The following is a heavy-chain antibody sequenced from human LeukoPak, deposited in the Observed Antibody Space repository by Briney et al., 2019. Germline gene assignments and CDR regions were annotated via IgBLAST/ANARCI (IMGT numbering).Heavy chain of an antibody. J-gene: IGHJ6*03. D-gene: IGHD5-12*01. V-gene: IGHV4-59*01. Sequence: SETLSLTCTVSGGSISSYYWSWIRQPPGKGLEWIGYIHYTGSTNYNPSLKSRVTISVDTSKNQFSLKLSSVTAADTAVYYCARDGVATISRGLYYYYYYMDVWGKGTTVTVSS. CDR2: IHYTGST. CDR3: ARDGVATISRGLYYYYYYMDV. CDR1: GGSISSYY.